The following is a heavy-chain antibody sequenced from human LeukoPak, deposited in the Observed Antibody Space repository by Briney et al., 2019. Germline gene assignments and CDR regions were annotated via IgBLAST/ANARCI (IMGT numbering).Heavy chain of an antibody. V-gene: IGHV4-31*03. Sequence: PSETLSLTCTVSGGSISSGGYYWSWIRQHPGKGLEWIGYIYYSGSTYYNPSLKSRVTISVDTSKNQFSLKLSSVTAADTAVYYCARVLPHRHLRYGYYGRRGYAFDIWGQGTMVTVSS. CDR1: GGSISSGGYY. D-gene: IGHD4-17*01. CDR3: ARVLPHRHLRYGYYGRRGYAFDI. J-gene: IGHJ3*02. CDR2: IYYSGST.